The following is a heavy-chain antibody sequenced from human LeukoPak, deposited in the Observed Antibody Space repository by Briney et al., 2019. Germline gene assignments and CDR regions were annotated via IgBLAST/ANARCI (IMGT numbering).Heavy chain of an antibody. CDR1: GGSISSYY. V-gene: IGHV4-59*01. Sequence: SETLSLTCTVSGGSISSYYWSWIRQPPGKGLEWIGYIYYSGSTNYNPSLKSRVTISVDTSKNQFSLKLSSVTAADTAVYYCATSRSGSYYFDYWGQGTLVTVSS. J-gene: IGHJ4*02. CDR3: ATSRSGSYYFDY. CDR2: IYYSGST. D-gene: IGHD1-26*01.